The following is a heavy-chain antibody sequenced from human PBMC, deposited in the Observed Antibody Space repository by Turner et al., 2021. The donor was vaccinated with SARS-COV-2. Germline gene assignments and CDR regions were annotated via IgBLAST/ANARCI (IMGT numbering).Heavy chain of an antibody. V-gene: IGHV3-30*18. Sequence: QVQLLESGGGVVQPGRSLSLSCAASGFTFRSYGMHWVRQAQGKGMEWVAVISYDGSNKYYADSVKGRFTISRDNSKNTLYLQMNSLRAEDTAVYYCAKGLGGYCSGGSCYSGIVDYWGQGTLVTVSS. J-gene: IGHJ4*02. D-gene: IGHD2-15*01. CDR2: ISYDGSNK. CDR3: AKGLGGYCSGGSCYSGIVDY. CDR1: GFTFRSYG.